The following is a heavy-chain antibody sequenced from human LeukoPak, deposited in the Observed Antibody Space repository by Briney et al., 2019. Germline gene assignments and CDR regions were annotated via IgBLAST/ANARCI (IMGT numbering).Heavy chain of an antibody. CDR3: ARGSLAYCGGDYYSSGDY. J-gene: IGHJ4*02. Sequence: SVKVSCKASGGTFSSYAISWVRQAPGQGLEWMGGIIPIFGTANYAQKFQGRVTITADESTSTAYMELSSLRSEDTAVYYCARGSLAYCGGDYYSSGDYWGQGTLVTVSS. D-gene: IGHD2-21*02. V-gene: IGHV1-69*13. CDR1: GGTFSSYA. CDR2: IIPIFGTA.